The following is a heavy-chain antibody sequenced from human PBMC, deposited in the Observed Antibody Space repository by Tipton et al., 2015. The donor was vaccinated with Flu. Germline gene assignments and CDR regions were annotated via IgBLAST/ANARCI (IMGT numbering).Heavy chain of an antibody. D-gene: IGHD3-22*01. CDR2: ITHSGDT. V-gene: IGHV4-34*01. J-gene: IGHJ6*03. Sequence: TLSLTCAVFGGSFSGYNWNWIRQAPGKGLEWVGEITHSGDTNYNPSLKSRVIISVDMSKNHFSLKLSSVTAADTAVYYCARAQHYDSNAYCYYYMDVWDKGATVTVSS. CDR1: GGSFSGYN. CDR3: ARAQHYDSNAYCYYYMDV.